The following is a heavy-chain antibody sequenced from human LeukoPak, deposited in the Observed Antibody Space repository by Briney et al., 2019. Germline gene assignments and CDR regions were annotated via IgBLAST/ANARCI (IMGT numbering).Heavy chain of an antibody. V-gene: IGHV4-61*02. CDR1: GDSITSGNFY. CDR2: IYGSGNT. D-gene: IGHD2-2*01. J-gene: IGHJ5*02. CDR3: ARGWGSTSSNYFDP. Sequence: SQTLSLTCTVSGDSITSGNFYLSWIRQPAGKGLEWIGRIYGSGNTNYSPSLRSRVTISMDTSKKKFSLNLKSVTAADTAMYYCARGWGSTSSNYFDPWGPGTLVTVSS.